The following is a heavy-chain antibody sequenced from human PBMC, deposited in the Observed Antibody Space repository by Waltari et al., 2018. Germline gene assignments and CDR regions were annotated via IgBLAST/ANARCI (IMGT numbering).Heavy chain of an antibody. D-gene: IGHD3-22*01. CDR3: AREYSITMIVVADY. V-gene: IGHV1-2*02. CDR1: GYTFTGYY. J-gene: IGHJ4*02. CDR2: INPNSGGT. Sequence: QVQLVQSGAEVKKPGASVKVSCKASGYTFTGYYMHWVRQAPGQGLEWMGWINPNSGGTNDAQKFQGRGTMTRDTSISTAYMELSRLRSDDTAVYYCAREYSITMIVVADYWGQGTLVTVSS.